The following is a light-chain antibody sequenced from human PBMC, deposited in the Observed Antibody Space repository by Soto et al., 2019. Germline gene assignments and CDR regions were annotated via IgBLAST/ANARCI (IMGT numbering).Light chain of an antibody. CDR3: QQYNNWLWT. V-gene: IGKV3-15*01. Sequence: EIVMTQSPATLSVSPGERATLSCRASQNISSTLAWYQQQPGQAPRVLIDGASTRATGIPARFSGSGSGTEFNLTISSLQSEDVAVYYCQQYNNWLWTFGQGTKVEIK. CDR2: GAS. J-gene: IGKJ1*01. CDR1: QNISST.